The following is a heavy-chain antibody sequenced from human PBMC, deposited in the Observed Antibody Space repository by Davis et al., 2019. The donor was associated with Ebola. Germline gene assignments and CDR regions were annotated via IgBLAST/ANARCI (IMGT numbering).Heavy chain of an antibody. CDR3: AKEPFSIAAEYYFDY. CDR2: ISSSSSTI. J-gene: IGHJ4*02. Sequence: GGSLRLSCAASGFTFSSYSMNWVRQAPGKGLEWVSYISSSSSTIYYADSVKGRFTISRDNAKNSLYLQMNSLRAEDTAVYYCAKEPFSIAAEYYFDYWGQGTLVTVSS. CDR1: GFTFSSYS. D-gene: IGHD6-6*01. V-gene: IGHV3-48*01.